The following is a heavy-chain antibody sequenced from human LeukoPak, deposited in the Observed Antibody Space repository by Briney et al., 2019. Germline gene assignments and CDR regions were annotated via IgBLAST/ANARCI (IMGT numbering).Heavy chain of an antibody. D-gene: IGHD7-27*01. V-gene: IGHV3-21*01. J-gene: IGHJ4*02. Sequence: GGSLRLSCVASGVTFSIYTMSWVRQAPGKGLEWVSSITSSSSSMSSADSVKGRLTISRDNAKNSLYLQMNSLRAEDTAVYYCARDLAWGGYWGQGTLVTVSS. CDR1: GVTFSIYT. CDR2: ITSSSSSM. CDR3: ARDLAWGGY.